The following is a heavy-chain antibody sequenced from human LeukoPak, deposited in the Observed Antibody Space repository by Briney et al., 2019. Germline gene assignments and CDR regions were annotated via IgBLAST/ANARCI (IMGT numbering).Heavy chain of an antibody. CDR3: SRMGARDFFDY. CDR2: MYNSGST. Sequence: SETLSLTCSASGGSISSYYWSWIRQPPGKGLEWIGYMYNSGSTNYNPSLKSRVSMSVDTSKNQFSLKLTSVTAADTAVYYCSRMGARDFFDYWGQGTLVTVSS. V-gene: IGHV4-59*01. CDR1: GGSISSYY. J-gene: IGHJ4*02. D-gene: IGHD1-26*01.